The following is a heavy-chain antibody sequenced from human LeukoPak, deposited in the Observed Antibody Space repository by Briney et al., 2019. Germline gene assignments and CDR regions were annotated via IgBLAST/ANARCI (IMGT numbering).Heavy chain of an antibody. CDR1: GFTFSSYA. CDR2: ISGSGGST. J-gene: IGHJ4*02. CDR3: AKAPYSSSPGSIDY. V-gene: IGHV3-23*01. D-gene: IGHD6-13*01. Sequence: GGSLRLSCAASGFTFSSYAMSWVRQAPGKGLEWVSAISGSGGSTYYADSVKGRFTISRDNSKNTLYLHMNSLRAEDTAVYYCAKAPYSSSPGSIDYWGQGTLVTVSS.